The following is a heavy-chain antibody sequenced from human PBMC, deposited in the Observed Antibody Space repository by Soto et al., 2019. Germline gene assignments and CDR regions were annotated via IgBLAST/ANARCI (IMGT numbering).Heavy chain of an antibody. V-gene: IGHV4-39*07. CDR1: GGYISSSSFH. Sequence: SETLSLTCTVSGGYISSSSFHWGWIRQPPGKGLEWIGSIYYSGSTYYSPSLKSRVTISVDTSKNQFSLQLNSVTPEDTAVYYCARGAYGSGNGHFDYWGQGTLVTVSS. D-gene: IGHD3-10*01. J-gene: IGHJ4*02. CDR2: IYYSGST. CDR3: ARGAYGSGNGHFDY.